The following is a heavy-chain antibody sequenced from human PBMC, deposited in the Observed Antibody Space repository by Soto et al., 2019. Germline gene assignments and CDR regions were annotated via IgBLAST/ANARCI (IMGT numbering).Heavy chain of an antibody. Sequence: QLQLQESGPGLVKPSETLSLTCTVSGGSISSSSYYWGWIRQPPGKGLEWIGSIYYSGSTYYNPSLKSRVTISVDTSKNQFSLKLSSVTAADTAVYYCARHLRHAWVEDKESFDPCGHGTLVTVSS. CDR2: IYYSGST. J-gene: IGHJ5*02. V-gene: IGHV4-39*01. CDR1: GGSISSSSYY. CDR3: ARHLRHAWVEDKESFDP. D-gene: IGHD2-15*01.